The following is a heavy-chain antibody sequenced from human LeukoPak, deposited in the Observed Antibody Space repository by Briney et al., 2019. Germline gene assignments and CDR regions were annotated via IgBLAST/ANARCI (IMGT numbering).Heavy chain of an antibody. CDR1: GGTFSSYA. CDR3: ARDSKYSSGWNHPNYFDY. V-gene: IGHV1-69*01. D-gene: IGHD6-19*01. CDR2: IIPIFGTA. J-gene: IGHJ4*02. Sequence: SVKVSCKASGGTFSSYAISWVRQAPGQGLEWMGGIIPIFGTANYAQKFQGRVTITADESTSTAYMELSNLRSEDTAVYYCARDSKYSSGWNHPNYFDYWGQGTLVTVSS.